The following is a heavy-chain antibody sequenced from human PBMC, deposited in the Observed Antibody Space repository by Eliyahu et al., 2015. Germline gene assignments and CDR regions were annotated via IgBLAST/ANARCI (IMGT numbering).Heavy chain of an antibody. V-gene: IGHV3-23*01. J-gene: IGHJ4*02. CDR3: AKDVISSGWYGDFDY. CDR2: ISHTGGTT. D-gene: IGHD6-19*01. Sequence: EVQLLESGGGLVQPGGSLRLSXAASGFTFXNXAMTWVRQAPGKGLEWVSLISHTGGTTYYADSVKGRFTISRDNSKNTLYLQLNSLRADDTAVYYCAKDVISSGWYGDFDYWGQGTLVTVSS. CDR1: GFTFXNXA.